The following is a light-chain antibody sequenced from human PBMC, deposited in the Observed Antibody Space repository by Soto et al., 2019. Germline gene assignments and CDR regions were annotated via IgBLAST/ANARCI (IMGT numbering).Light chain of an antibody. J-gene: IGKJ1*01. V-gene: IGKV1-5*03. CDR3: QQYNGYSRT. CDR1: QSISTW. Sequence: DIQMTQSPSTLSASVGDRLTITCRASQSISTWLAWYQQKPGKAPKLLIYKASSLESGVPSRFSGSGSGTEFTLTISSLQPDDFATYYCQQYNGYSRTFGQGTKVEIK. CDR2: KAS.